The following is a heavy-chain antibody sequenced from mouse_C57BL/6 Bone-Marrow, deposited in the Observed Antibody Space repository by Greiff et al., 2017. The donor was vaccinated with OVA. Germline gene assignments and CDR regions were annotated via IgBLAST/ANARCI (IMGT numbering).Heavy chain of an antibody. Sequence: QVQLQQPGAELVKPGASVKLSCKASGYTFTSYWMPWVKQRPGQGLEWIGLIHPNSGSTNYNEKFKSKATLTVDKSSSTAYMQRSSLTSEDSAVYYCARGGTVRFDYWGQGTTLTVSS. D-gene: IGHD3-3*01. CDR2: IHPNSGST. CDR1: GYTFTSYW. CDR3: ARGGTVRFDY. V-gene: IGHV1-64*01. J-gene: IGHJ2*01.